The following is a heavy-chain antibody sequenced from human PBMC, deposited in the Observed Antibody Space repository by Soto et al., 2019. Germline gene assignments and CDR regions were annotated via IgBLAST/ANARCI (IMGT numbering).Heavy chain of an antibody. CDR2: ISYDGSNK. CDR3: ARAQLVRTPGVDY. J-gene: IGHJ4*02. Sequence: QVQLVESGGGVVQPGRSLRLSCAASGFTFSSYAMHWVRQAPGKGLEWVAVISYDGSNKYYADSVKGRFTISRDNSKNPLYLQMNSLRAEDTAVYYCARAQLVRTPGVDYWGQGTLVTVSS. CDR1: GFTFSSYA. D-gene: IGHD6-13*01. V-gene: IGHV3-30-3*01.